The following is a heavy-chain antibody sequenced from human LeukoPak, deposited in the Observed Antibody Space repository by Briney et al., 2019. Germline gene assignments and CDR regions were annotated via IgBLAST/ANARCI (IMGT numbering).Heavy chain of an antibody. CDR3: ARKRGYSYEALDY. V-gene: IGHV4-39*07. CDR2: INHSGST. J-gene: IGHJ4*02. CDR1: GGSISSSSYY. D-gene: IGHD5-18*01. Sequence: PSETLSLTCTVSGGSISSSSYYWSWIRQPPGKGLEWIGEINHSGSTNYNPSLKSRVTISVDTSKNQFSLKLSSVTAADTAVYYCARKRGYSYEALDYWGQGTLVTVSS.